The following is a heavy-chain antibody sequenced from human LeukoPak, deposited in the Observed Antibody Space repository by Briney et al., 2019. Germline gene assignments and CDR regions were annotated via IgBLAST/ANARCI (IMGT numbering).Heavy chain of an antibody. V-gene: IGHV3-74*01. CDR1: GFTFSSYW. CDR2: INSDGSST. J-gene: IGHJ4*02. Sequence: GGSLRLSCAASGFTFSSYWMHWVRQAPGKGLVWVSRINSDGSSTSYADSVKGRFTISRDNAKNTLYLQMNSLRAEDTAVYYCASLTGSAGGYYFDYWGQGTLVTVSS. D-gene: IGHD7-27*01. CDR3: ASLTGSAGGYYFDY.